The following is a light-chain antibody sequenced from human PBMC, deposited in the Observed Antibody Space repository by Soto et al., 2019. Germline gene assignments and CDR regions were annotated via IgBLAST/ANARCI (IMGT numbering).Light chain of an antibody. CDR2: EVI. V-gene: IGLV2-8*01. CDR3: SSYGGSKNLV. Sequence: QSALTQPPSASGSPGQSVTISCTGTSSDVGGYKFVSWYQQHPGKAPKLIIYEVIKRPSGVPDRFSGSKSGNTASLTVSGLQAEDEGDYYCSSYGGSKNLVFGRGTKLTVL. CDR1: SSDVGGYKF. J-gene: IGLJ2*01.